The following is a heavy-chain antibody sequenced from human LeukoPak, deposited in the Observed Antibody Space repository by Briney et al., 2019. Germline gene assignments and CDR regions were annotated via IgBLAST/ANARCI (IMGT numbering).Heavy chain of an antibody. D-gene: IGHD6-19*01. V-gene: IGHV5-51*01. J-gene: IGHJ4*02. CDR2: IYPGDSNT. Sequence: PGGTLRLSCAASGFTFSSYGMTWVRQAPGKGLEWVGIIYPGDSNTRYSPSFQGQVTISADKSTSTAYLQWNSLKASDTAMYYCAIAVSARGDYWGQGTLVTVSS. CDR1: GFTFSSYG. CDR3: AIAVSARGDY.